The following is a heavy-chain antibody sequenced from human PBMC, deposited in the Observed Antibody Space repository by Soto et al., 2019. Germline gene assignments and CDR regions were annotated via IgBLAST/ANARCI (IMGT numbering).Heavy chain of an antibody. D-gene: IGHD6-13*01. CDR2: ITGSGGST. CDR1: GFTFSSYA. J-gene: IGHJ4*02. Sequence: GSLRLSCAASGFTFSSYAMSWVRQAPGKGLEWVSAITGSGGSTYHGDSVKGRFTISRDNTKNTLFLQMNSLRAEDTAVYYCAKGSASSRPHYFDHWGQGTLVTVSS. CDR3: AKGSASSRPHYFDH. V-gene: IGHV3-23*01.